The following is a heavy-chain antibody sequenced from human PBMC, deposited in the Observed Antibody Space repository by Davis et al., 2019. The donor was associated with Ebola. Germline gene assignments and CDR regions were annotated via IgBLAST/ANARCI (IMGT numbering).Heavy chain of an antibody. CDR1: GGSFSGYY. J-gene: IGHJ6*02. D-gene: IGHD6-19*01. CDR2: INHSGST. CDR3: ARARAVAYYYYGMDV. V-gene: IGHV4-34*01. Sequence: SETLSLTCAVYGGSFSGYYWSWIRQPPGQGLEWIGEINHSGSTNYNPSLTSRVTISVDKSKNQFSLKLSSVTAADTAVYYCARARAVAYYYYGMDVWGQGTTVTVSS.